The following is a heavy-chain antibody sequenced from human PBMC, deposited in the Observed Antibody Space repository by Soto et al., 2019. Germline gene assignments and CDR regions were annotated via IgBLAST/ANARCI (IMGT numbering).Heavy chain of an antibody. Sequence: SVKVSCKAAGGPFSSYAISWGRQAPGQGLEWMGGIIPIFGTANYAQKFQGRVTITADESTSTAYMELSSLRSEDTAVYYCARGIGIVATFDYWGQGTLVTVSS. J-gene: IGHJ4*02. CDR1: GGPFSSYA. CDR2: IIPIFGTA. CDR3: ARGIGIVATFDY. V-gene: IGHV1-69*01. D-gene: IGHD5-12*01.